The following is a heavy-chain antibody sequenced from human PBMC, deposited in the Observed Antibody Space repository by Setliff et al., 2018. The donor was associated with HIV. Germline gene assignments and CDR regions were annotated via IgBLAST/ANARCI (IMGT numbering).Heavy chain of an antibody. CDR2: ITGSGTT. D-gene: IGHD3-9*01. J-gene: IGHJ4*02. CDR3: AKRLVRTFDF. V-gene: IGHV3-23*01. CDR1: GLIFGDHA. Sequence: GGSLRLSCTASGLIFGDHAMSWVRQAPGKGLEWVSGITGSGTTNYADSVKGRFTVSRDNSRTTVFLQMNSLRVEDTAVYYCAKRLVRTFDFWGQGTLVTVSS.